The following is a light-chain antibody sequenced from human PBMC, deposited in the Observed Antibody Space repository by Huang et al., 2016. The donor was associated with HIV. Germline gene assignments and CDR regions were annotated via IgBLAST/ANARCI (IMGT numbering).Light chain of an antibody. CDR1: QGIANS. CDR2: AAS. Sequence: DIQMTQSPSSLSASVGDRVTITCRASQGIANSLAWYQQKPGNAPKLLVYAASRLESGVPSRFRGSGSATGYTLTISSLQPEDFATYYCQQSDTTPWTFGPGTKVEIK. CDR3: QQSDTTPWT. J-gene: IGKJ1*01. V-gene: IGKV1-NL1*01.